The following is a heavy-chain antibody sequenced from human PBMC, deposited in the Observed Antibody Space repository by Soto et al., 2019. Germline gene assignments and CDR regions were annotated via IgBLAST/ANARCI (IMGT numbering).Heavy chain of an antibody. CDR1: GGSVSSDSYY. D-gene: IGHD3-10*01. CDR3: ARARGSGSYYPPSN. CDR2: IYYSGSS. Sequence: ASETLSLTCTVSGGSVSSDSYYWSWIRQPSGKGLEWIGYIYYSGSSNYNPSLKSRVTISVDTSKNQFSLRLSSVTAADTAVYYCARARGSGSYYPPSNWGQGTLVTVSS. J-gene: IGHJ4*02. V-gene: IGHV4-61*01.